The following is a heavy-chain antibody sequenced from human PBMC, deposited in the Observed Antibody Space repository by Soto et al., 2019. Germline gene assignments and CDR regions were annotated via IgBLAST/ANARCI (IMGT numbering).Heavy chain of an antibody. CDR3: AREVISASPDPYYDFWSGYDGYGMDV. CDR2: IYTSGST. CDR1: GGSISSYY. J-gene: IGHJ6*02. Sequence: SETLSLTCTVSGGSISSYYWSWIRQPAGKGLEWIGLIYTSGSTNYNPSLKSRVTMSVDTSKNQFSLKLSSVTAADTAVYYCAREVISASPDPYYDFWSGYDGYGMDVWGQGTTVTVSS. D-gene: IGHD3-3*01. V-gene: IGHV4-4*07.